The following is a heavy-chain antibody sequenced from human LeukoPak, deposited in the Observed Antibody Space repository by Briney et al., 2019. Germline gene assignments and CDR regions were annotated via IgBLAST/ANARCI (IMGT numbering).Heavy chain of an antibody. V-gene: IGHV3-23*01. CDR3: AKGDMPIVARALDY. CDR1: GFTFSDYA. Sequence: GGSLRLSCAASGFTFSDYAMNWVRQAPGKGLEWVSALSGSGGSTYYADSVQGRFTISRNNYENTLYLQMSRLRAEDAAVYYCAKGDMPIVARALDYWGQGTLVTVSS. J-gene: IGHJ4*02. CDR2: LSGSGGST. D-gene: IGHD5-12*01.